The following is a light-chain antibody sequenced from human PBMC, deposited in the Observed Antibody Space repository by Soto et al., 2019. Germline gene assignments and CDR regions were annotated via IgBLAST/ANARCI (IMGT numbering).Light chain of an antibody. CDR1: QSVGSTY. V-gene: IGKV3-20*01. J-gene: IGKJ1*01. CDR3: QQYGETPWT. CDR2: GVS. Sequence: EVVLTQSPGTLSLSPGERATLSCRASQSVGSTYLAWYQRKPGQAPRLLIYGVSSRATGIPDRFSGSGSGTDFTLTISRLEPEDFALYYCQQYGETPWTFGQGTKVEIK.